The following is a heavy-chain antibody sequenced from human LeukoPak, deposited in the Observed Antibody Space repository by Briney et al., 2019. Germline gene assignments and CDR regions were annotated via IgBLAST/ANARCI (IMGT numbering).Heavy chain of an antibody. V-gene: IGHV3-23*01. Sequence: GGSLRLSCAASGFTFSSYAMSWVRQAPGKGLEWVSAISGSGGSTYYADSVKGRFTISRDNFKNTLYLQMNSLRAEDTAVYYCAKDQGIVVVRAAIVITNPLDYWGQGTLVTVSS. CDR1: GFTFSSYA. CDR2: ISGSGGST. J-gene: IGHJ4*02. D-gene: IGHD2-2*01. CDR3: AKDQGIVVVRAAIVITNPLDY.